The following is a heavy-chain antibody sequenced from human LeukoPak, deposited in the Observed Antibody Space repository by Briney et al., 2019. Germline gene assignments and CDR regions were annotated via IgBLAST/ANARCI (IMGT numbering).Heavy chain of an antibody. CDR3: AKDGGSTSLVRPDYYYYMDV. V-gene: IGHV3-23*01. J-gene: IGHJ6*03. CDR1: GFTFSSYA. CDR2: ISGSGGST. D-gene: IGHD2-2*01. Sequence: GGSLRLSCAASGFTFSSYAMSWVRQAPGKGLEWVSAISGSGGSTYYADSVKGRFTISRDNSKNTLYLQMNSLRAEDTAVYYCAKDGGSTSLVRPDYYYYMDVWGKGTTVTVSS.